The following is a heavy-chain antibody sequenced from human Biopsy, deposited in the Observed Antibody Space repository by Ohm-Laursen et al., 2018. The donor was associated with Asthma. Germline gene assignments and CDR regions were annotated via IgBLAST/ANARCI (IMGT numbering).Heavy chain of an antibody. D-gene: IGHD3-3*01. Sequence: GTLSLTCCLSSGSGGYMRSGNYYWDWIRQAPGKGLEWIGYISYGGKTSYNPSLKNRVTISRDTSKNQFSLRLTSVTAADTAVYFCARRITIFGVVQKDHGMDAWGQGTTVIVSS. J-gene: IGHJ6*02. CDR3: ARRITIFGVVQKDHGMDA. CDR1: GGYMRSGNYY. V-gene: IGHV4-39*01. CDR2: ISYGGKT.